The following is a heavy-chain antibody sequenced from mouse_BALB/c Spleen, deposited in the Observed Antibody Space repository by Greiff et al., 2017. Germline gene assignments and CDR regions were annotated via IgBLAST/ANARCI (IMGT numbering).Heavy chain of an antibody. CDR3: ARSGGSSLYAMDY. CDR1: GYSITSDYA. Sequence: VQLKESGPGLVKPSQSLSLTCTVTGYSITSDYAWNWIRQFPGNKLEWMGYISYSGSTSYNPSLKSRISITRYTSKNQFFLQLNSVTTEDTATYYCARSGGSSLYAMDYWGQGTSVTVSS. D-gene: IGHD1-1*01. V-gene: IGHV3-2*02. CDR2: ISYSGST. J-gene: IGHJ4*01.